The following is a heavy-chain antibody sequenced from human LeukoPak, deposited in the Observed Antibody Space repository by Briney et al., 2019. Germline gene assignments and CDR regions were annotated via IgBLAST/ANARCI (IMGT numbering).Heavy chain of an antibody. CDR2: ISYDGSNK. CDR3: AREGWNYDLGRIFYYYFYYMDV. Sequence: GGSLRLSCAASGFTFSTYGIHWVRQAPGKGLEWVAVISYDGSNKYYADSVKGRFTISRDNSKNTLYLQMNSLRAEDTAVYYCAREGWNYDLGRIFYYYFYYMDVWGKGTTVTVSS. CDR1: GFTFSTYG. D-gene: IGHD1-7*01. V-gene: IGHV3-30-3*01. J-gene: IGHJ6*03.